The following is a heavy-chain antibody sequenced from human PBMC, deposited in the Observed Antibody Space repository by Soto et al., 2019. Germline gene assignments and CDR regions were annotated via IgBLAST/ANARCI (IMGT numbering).Heavy chain of an antibody. J-gene: IGHJ4*02. CDR2: ISGSGGST. D-gene: IGHD3-22*01. CDR3: AKEADISGYNPGY. V-gene: IGHV3-23*01. Sequence: GGSLRLSCAASGFTFSSYAMTWVRQAPGKGLEWVSVISGSGGSTHYADSVKGRSTIARDNSKNTLYLQVNSLRAEDTAVYYCAKEADISGYNPGYWGQGTQVTVSS. CDR1: GFTFSSYA.